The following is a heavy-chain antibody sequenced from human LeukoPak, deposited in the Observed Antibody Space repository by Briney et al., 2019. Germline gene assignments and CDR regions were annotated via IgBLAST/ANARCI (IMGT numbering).Heavy chain of an antibody. CDR3: AKHYPGQTYYDSAFDI. CDR1: GFTFSNYA. Sequence: PGGSLRLSCAASGFTFSNYAMRWVRQAPGKGLEWVSGLSGSGGSTDYADSVKGRYTISRDNSKNTLYLQMNSLRAEDTAVYYCAKHYPGQTYYDSAFDIWGQGTLVTVSS. V-gene: IGHV3-23*01. J-gene: IGHJ3*02. D-gene: IGHD3-22*01. CDR2: LSGSGGST.